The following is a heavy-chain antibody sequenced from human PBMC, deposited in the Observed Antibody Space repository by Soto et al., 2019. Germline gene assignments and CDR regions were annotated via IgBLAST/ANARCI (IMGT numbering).Heavy chain of an antibody. J-gene: IGHJ4*02. CDR2: IRGSGGST. CDR1: GFTFISYA. V-gene: IGHV3-23*01. D-gene: IGHD3-10*01. CDR3: ATAYCSGNPKHFDS. Sequence: EVQLLESGGGLVQSGGSLRLPCAASGFTFISYAMGWIRQPPEKGLEWVSGIRGSGGSTYYADSVKGRFTISRDTSKNTLYLQVNGLTAADTAVYFCATAYCSGNPKHFDSWGQGTLVTVSS.